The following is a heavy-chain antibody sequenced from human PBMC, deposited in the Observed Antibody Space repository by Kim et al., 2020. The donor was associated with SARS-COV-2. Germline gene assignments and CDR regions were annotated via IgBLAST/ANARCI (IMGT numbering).Heavy chain of an antibody. D-gene: IGHD4-17*01. V-gene: IGHV3-48*03. CDR2: ISRTGSAK. CDR3: AREDSGEYEDYFYGMDV. J-gene: IGHJ6*02. CDR1: GFIFKSYR. Sequence: GGSLRLSCTSSGFIFKSYRLSWVRQAPGQGLQWISYISRTGSAKYYADSVKGRFTLSRDSAKNSLYLQMNSVRAEDTAVYYCAREDSGEYEDYFYGMDVWGQGTTVTVSS.